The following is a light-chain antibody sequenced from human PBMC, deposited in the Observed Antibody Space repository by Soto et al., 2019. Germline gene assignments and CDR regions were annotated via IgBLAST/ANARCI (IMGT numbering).Light chain of an antibody. CDR1: QSVSSSY. J-gene: IGKJ3*01. CDR3: QQYGSSPGTDT. CDR2: GAS. Sequence: EIVLTQSPGTLSLSPGERATLSCRASQSVSSSYLAWYQQKPGQAPRPLIYGASSRATGIPDRFSGSGSGTDFTIMISIVVPEDCAAYYCQQYGSSPGTDTFGHGTKVDIK. V-gene: IGKV3-20*01.